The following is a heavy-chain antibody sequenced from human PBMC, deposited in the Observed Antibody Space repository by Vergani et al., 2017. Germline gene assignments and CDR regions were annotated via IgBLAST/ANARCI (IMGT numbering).Heavy chain of an antibody. J-gene: IGHJ5*02. CDR3: ARDLRLLYNRFDP. V-gene: IGHV3-33*01. Sequence: QVQLVESGGGVVQPGRSLRLSCAASGFTFNQYGMHWVRQAPVKGLEWVAVTWYDGNNKQYADSVKGRFTISRDNSKRTMYLQMNSLRDEDTGVYYCARDLRLLYNRFDPWGQGTLVTVSS. CDR1: GFTFNQYG. D-gene: IGHD1-14*01. CDR2: TWYDGNNK.